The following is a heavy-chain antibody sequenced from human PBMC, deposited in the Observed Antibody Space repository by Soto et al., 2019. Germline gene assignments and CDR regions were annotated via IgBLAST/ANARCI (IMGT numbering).Heavy chain of an antibody. J-gene: IGHJ4*02. D-gene: IGHD3-22*01. CDR3: ARGGSGYVWFNEF. CDR2: VNPSGGST. CDR1: GYLFTAYS. V-gene: IGHV1-46*01. Sequence: GASVKVSCKASGYLFTAYSMHWVRLAPGQGLEWMGVVNPSGGSTKYAQNFQGRVTMTRDTSTTTIYMELSSLRSEDTAMYYCARGGSGYVWFNEFWGQGTLVTVSS.